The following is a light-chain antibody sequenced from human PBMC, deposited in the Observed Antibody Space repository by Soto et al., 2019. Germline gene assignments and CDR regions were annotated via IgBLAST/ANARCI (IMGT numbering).Light chain of an antibody. CDR3: QQDGTSPVA. CDR2: GAS. CDR1: QSVSSSY. Sequence: EIVLTQSPGTLSLSPGEGATLSCRASQSVSSSYLAWYQQKLGQAPRLLVYGASSRATGISDRFSGSGSGTDFTRTISRLEPEDFAVYYCQQDGTSPVAFGQGTKVEIK. J-gene: IGKJ1*01. V-gene: IGKV3-20*01.